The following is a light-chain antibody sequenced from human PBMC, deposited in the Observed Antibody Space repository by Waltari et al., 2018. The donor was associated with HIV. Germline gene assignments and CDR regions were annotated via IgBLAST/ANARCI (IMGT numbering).Light chain of an antibody. J-gene: IGKJ1*01. CDR3: QQYNNWPTWT. CDR1: QSVGSN. CDR2: GAF. Sequence: EIVMTQSPATLSVFPGERATLSCRASQSVGSNLARYQQKSGQAPRLLMYGAFTSATGIPARFSGGGSGTEFTLSITSLQSEEFAGYYCQQYNNWPTWTFGQGTKVEIK. V-gene: IGKV3-15*01.